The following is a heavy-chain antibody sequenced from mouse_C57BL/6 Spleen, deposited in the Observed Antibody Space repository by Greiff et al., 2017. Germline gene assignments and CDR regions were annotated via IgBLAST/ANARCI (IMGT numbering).Heavy chain of an antibody. J-gene: IGHJ3*01. D-gene: IGHD1-1*01. CDR3: AREAYYGSSLFAY. CDR2: INPSSGYT. CDR1: GYTFTSYT. Sequence: QVQLQQSGAELARPGASVKMSCKASGYTFTSYTMHWVKQRPGQGLEWIGYINPSSGYTKSNQKFKDKATLTADKSSSTAYMQLSSLTSEDSAVDYCAREAYYGSSLFAYWGQGTLVTVSA. V-gene: IGHV1-4*01.